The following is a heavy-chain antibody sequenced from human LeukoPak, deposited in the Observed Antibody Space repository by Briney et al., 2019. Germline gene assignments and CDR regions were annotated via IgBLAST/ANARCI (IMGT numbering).Heavy chain of an antibody. CDR2: IYSGGST. V-gene: IGHV3-53*01. J-gene: IGHJ4*02. CDR1: GFTVSSNY. CDR3: ARELISWYAGHFDD. D-gene: IGHD6-13*01. Sequence: PGGSLRLSCAASGFTVSSNYMSWVRQAPGKGLEWVSVIYSGGSTYYADSVKGRFTISRDNSKNTLYLQMNSLRAEDRAVYYCARELISWYAGHFDDLGQGTLATV.